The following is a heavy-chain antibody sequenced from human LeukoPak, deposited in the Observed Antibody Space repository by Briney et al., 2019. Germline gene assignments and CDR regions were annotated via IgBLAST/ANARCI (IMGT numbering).Heavy chain of an antibody. J-gene: IGHJ3*02. CDR2: ISGSGGST. D-gene: IGHD3-10*01. V-gene: IGHV3-23*01. CDR1: GFTFSSYA. Sequence: PGGSLRLSCAASGFTFSSYAMSWVRQAPGKGLEWVSAISGSGGSTYYADSVKGRFTISRDNSKNTLYLQMNSLRAEDTAVYYCAKGGTLLWFGELIGAFDIWGQGTMVTVSS. CDR3: AKGGTLLWFGELIGAFDI.